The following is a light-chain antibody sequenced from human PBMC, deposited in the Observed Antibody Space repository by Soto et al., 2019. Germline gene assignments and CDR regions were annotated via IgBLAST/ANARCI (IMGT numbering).Light chain of an antibody. J-gene: IGKJ4*01. CDR3: QQSYSTLLT. CDR2: GAS. CDR1: QSISNY. V-gene: IGKV1-39*01. Sequence: DIQMTQSPSSLSASVGDRVTITCRASQSISNYLNWYQQKPGKAPKFLIYGASTLQSGVPSRFSGSGSGTDFTLTISSLQPEDFATYYCQQSYSTLLTFGGGTKV.